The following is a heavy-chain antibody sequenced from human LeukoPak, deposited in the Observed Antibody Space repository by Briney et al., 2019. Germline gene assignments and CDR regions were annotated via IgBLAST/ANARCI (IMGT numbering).Heavy chain of an antibody. J-gene: IGHJ3*02. CDR1: QFTFSSSW. CDR2: INSDGSST. V-gene: IGHV3-74*01. D-gene: IGHD6-19*01. Sequence: PGGSLRLSCAASQFTFSSSWMHWVRQAPGKGLVWVSRINSDGSSTSYADSVKGRFTISRDNAKNTLYLQMNSLRAEDTAVYYCARIYSSGWIDAFDIWGQGTMVTVSS. CDR3: ARIYSSGWIDAFDI.